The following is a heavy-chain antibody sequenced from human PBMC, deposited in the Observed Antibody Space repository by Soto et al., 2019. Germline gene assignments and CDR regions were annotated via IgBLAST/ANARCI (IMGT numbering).Heavy chain of an antibody. Sequence: SGTPSISYTVCRSSVCSDFWSCIRQHPGKGLEWIDYIYYSESTNYNPSLKSRVTISVDTSKNQFSLKLSSVTAADTAVYYCARDRGLGSGWYGWFDPWGQGTLVTVSS. V-gene: IGHV4-59*02. CDR2: IYYSEST. CDR3: ARDRGLGSGWYGWFDP. J-gene: IGHJ5*02. D-gene: IGHD6-19*01. CDR1: RSSVCSDF.